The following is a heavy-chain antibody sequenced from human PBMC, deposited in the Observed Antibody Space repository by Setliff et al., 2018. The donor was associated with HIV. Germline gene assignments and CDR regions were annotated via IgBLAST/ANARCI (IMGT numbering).Heavy chain of an antibody. J-gene: IGHJ3*02. CDR2: IYYSGST. D-gene: IGHD2-15*01. Sequence: PSETLSLTCTVSGGSISSDYWSWIRQPPGKGLEWIGYIYYSGSTDYNPSLRSRVTISVDTSKNQFSLKLSSVTAADTAVYYCATGWRVDAFDIWGQGTMVTVSS. CDR1: GGSISSDY. CDR3: ATGWRVDAFDI. V-gene: IGHV4-59*01.